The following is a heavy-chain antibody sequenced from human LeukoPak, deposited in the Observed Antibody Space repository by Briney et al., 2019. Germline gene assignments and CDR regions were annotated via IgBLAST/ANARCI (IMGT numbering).Heavy chain of an antibody. CDR2: ISAYNGNT. CDR3: ARGAMVRGVTGMDV. Sequence: GGSLRLSCAASGFTFTSYGISWVRQAPGQGLEWMGWISAYNGNTNYAQKLQGRVTMTTDTSTSTAYMELRSLRSDDTAVYYCARGAMVRGVTGMDVWGKGTTVTVSS. D-gene: IGHD3-10*01. CDR1: GFTFTSYG. V-gene: IGHV1-18*04. J-gene: IGHJ6*04.